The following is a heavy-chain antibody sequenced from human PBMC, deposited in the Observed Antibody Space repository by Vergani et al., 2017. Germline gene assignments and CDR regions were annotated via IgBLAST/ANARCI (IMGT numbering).Heavy chain of an antibody. V-gene: IGHV3-48*02. CDR3: VKDNDYDADGPFDL. CDR2: IGVSDNSI. Sequence: DVRLVESGGGVVQPGGSLRLSCAASGFTFSAYSMNWVRQTPGKGLEWISYIGVSDNSIYYADSVMGRFAISRDNARNLLFLQMYNLRHEDTALYFCVKDNDYDADGPFDLWGRGTLVTVSS. D-gene: IGHD3-16*01. J-gene: IGHJ2*01. CDR1: GFTFSAYS.